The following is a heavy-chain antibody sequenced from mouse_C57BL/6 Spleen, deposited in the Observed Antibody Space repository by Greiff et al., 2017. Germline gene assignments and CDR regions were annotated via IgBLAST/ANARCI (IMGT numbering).Heavy chain of an antibody. CDR3: AKTDYHYGSRIAMDY. J-gene: IGHJ4*01. V-gene: IGHV1-9*01. Sequence: QVHVQQSGAELMKPGASVKLSCKATGYTFTGYWIEWVKQRPGPGLEWIGEILPGRGSTNYNEKFKGKATFTADTSSNTAYMQLSSLTPEDSAIYYCAKTDYHYGSRIAMDYWGQGTSVTVSS. CDR2: ILPGRGST. CDR1: GYTFTGYW. D-gene: IGHD1-1*01.